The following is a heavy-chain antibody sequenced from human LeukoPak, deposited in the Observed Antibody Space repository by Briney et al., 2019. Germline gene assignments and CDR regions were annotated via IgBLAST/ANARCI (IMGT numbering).Heavy chain of an antibody. D-gene: IGHD4-17*01. V-gene: IGHV1-69*05. J-gene: IGHJ4*02. CDR3: ARIEGDYGVFVF. CDR1: GGTFNTYA. CDR2: IIPVFGTP. Sequence: SVKVSCKASGGTFNTYAFNWVRQAPGQGLEWMGRIIPVFGTPHYAQKYQGRLTITTDESASTVYMELSSLRSQGTAIYYCARIEGDYGVFVFWGQGTLVTVSS.